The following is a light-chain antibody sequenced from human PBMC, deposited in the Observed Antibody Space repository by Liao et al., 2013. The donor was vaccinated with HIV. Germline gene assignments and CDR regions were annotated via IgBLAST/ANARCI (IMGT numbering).Light chain of an antibody. CDR1: NIGGRR. V-gene: IGLV3-21*04. Sequence: SYVLTQPSLVSVAPGKTARIICGGDNIGGRRVHWYQQKPGRAPLLVMYYDSSRPAGIPERFSGSNSGDTASLTISRVEAGDEADYYCQLWDSSTDSVVFGGGTKLTVL. CDR3: QLWDSSTDSVV. J-gene: IGLJ2*01. CDR2: YDS.